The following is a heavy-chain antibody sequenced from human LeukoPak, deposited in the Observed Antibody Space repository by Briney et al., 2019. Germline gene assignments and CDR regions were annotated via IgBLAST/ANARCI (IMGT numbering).Heavy chain of an antibody. CDR3: AKDLYSNYGPADY. CDR1: GFTFSSYA. V-gene: IGHV3-23*01. J-gene: IGHJ4*01. D-gene: IGHD4-11*01. Sequence: GGSLRLSCAAFGFTFSSYAMSWVRQAPGKGLEWVSTINGGGVNTHYADSVGGRFTISRDNSKNTLFLQMNSLRDEDTAVYYCAKDLYSNYGPADYWGQETWSPSPQ. CDR2: INGGGVNT.